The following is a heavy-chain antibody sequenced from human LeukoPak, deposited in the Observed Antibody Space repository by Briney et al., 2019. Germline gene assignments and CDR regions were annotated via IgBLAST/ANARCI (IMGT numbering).Heavy chain of an antibody. Sequence: SETLSLTCAVYGGSFSGYYWSWIRQPPGKGLEWIGEINHSGSTNYNPSLKSRVTISVDTSKNQFSLKLSSVTAADTAVYYCARQETGLLDYWGQGTLVTVSS. V-gene: IGHV4-34*01. J-gene: IGHJ4*02. CDR1: GGSFSGYY. CDR2: INHSGST. D-gene: IGHD5-18*01. CDR3: ARQETGLLDY.